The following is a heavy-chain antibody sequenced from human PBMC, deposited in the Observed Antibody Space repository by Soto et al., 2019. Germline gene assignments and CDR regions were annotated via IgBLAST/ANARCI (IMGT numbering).Heavy chain of an antibody. CDR3: ARAYSGSYSPADY. D-gene: IGHD1-26*01. V-gene: IGHV3-11*06. Sequence: GGSLRLCCAASGFAFSDYYMSWVRQAPGKGLEWVSDISSRSSYTNYADSVKSRFTISRDNAKNSVYLQMNSLRAGDTAVYYCARAYSGSYSPADYWGQGTLVTVSS. J-gene: IGHJ4*02. CDR2: ISSRSSYT. CDR1: GFAFSDYY.